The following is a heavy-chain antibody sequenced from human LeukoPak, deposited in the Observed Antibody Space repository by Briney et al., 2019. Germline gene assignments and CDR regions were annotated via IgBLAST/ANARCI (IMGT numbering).Heavy chain of an antibody. J-gene: IGHJ4*02. V-gene: IGHV3-11*01. CDR3: ARGPVSSSGFFGY. CDR1: GYTFSDYH. CDR2: VSSSGGTI. Sequence: GGSLRLSCAASGYTFSDYHMSWIRQASGKGLEWVSYVSSSGGTISYADSVKGRFTISRDNAKKSLYLQMNSLRAEDAAVYYCARGPVSSSGFFGYWGQGTLVTVSS. D-gene: IGHD3-22*01.